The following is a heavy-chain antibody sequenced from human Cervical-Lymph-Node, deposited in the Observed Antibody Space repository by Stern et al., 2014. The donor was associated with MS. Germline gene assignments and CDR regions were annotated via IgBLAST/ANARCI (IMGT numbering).Heavy chain of an antibody. CDR1: GLSFDDYA. CDR2: ISWNSGTI. V-gene: IGHV3-9*01. CDR3: AKEEENAFDI. J-gene: IGHJ3*02. Sequence: EVQLVESGGGLVQPGRSLRVSCAASGLSFDDYAMHWVRQAPGKGPEWVSGISWNSGTIGYADSVKGRFTISRDNAKNSLYLQINSLRPEDTALYYCAKEEENAFDIWGQGTMVTVSS.